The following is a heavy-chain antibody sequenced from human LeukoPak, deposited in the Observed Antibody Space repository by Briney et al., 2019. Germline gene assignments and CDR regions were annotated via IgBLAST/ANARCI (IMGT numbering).Heavy chain of an antibody. V-gene: IGHV3-7*01. CDR2: IKQDGSEK. J-gene: IGHJ5*02. D-gene: IGHD3-3*01. Sequence: PGGSLRLSCAASGFTFSSYWMSWVRQAPGKGLEWVANIKQDGSEKQYVDSVKGRFTIFRDNAKNSLYLQMNGLRAEDTAVYYCARVPAVTYHITIWFDPWGQGTLVTVSS. CDR3: ARVPAVTYHITIWFDP. CDR1: GFTFSSYW.